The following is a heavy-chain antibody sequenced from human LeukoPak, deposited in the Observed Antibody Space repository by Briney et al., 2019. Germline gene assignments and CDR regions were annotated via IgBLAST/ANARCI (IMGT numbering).Heavy chain of an antibody. CDR1: GGSISSYY. Sequence: PSETLSLTCTVSGGSISSYYWSWIRQPPGKGLEWIGYIYYSGSTNYNPSLKSRDTISVDTSKNQFSLKLSSVTAADTAVYYCARAAPRRKFDYWGQGTLVTVSS. V-gene: IGHV4-59*01. CDR3: ARAAPRRKFDY. CDR2: IYYSGST. J-gene: IGHJ4*02.